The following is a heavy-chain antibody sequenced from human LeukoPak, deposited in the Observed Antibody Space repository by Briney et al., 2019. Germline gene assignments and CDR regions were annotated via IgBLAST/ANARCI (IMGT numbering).Heavy chain of an antibody. CDR1: GFTFSSYS. J-gene: IGHJ4*02. Sequence: GGSLRLSCAASGFTFSSYSMNWVRQAPGKGLEWVSYISSSSSTIYYADSVKGRFTISRDNAKRSPYLQMNSLRDEDTAVYYCARDPASGGFDSWGQGILVTVSS. CDR2: ISSSSSTI. V-gene: IGHV3-48*02. CDR3: ARDPASGGFDS. D-gene: IGHD2-15*01.